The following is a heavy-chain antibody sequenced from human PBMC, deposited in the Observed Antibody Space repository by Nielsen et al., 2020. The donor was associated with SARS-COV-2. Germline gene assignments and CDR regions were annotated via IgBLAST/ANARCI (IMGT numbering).Heavy chain of an antibody. Sequence: GGSLRLSCAASGFSFHDYAMHWVRQAPGKGLEWVSGISWNSGNIAYADSVKGRFTISRDNTRNSLYLHMSSLRAEDTALYYCAKDKRDYGSMTSYGMDVWGQGTTVTVSS. CDR3: AKDKRDYGSMTSYGMDV. CDR1: GFSFHDYA. J-gene: IGHJ6*02. CDR2: ISWNSGNI. D-gene: IGHD3-10*01. V-gene: IGHV3-9*01.